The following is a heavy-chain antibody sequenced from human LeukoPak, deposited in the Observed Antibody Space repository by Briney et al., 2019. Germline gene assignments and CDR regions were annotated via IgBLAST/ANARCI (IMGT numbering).Heavy chain of an antibody. D-gene: IGHD5-12*01. CDR2: INHSGST. J-gene: IGHJ4*02. CDR3: ARGRRYSGFDY. CDR1: GGSFSGYY. V-gene: IGHV4-34*01. Sequence: SETLSLTCAVYGGSFSGYYWSWIRQPPGKGLEWIGEINHSGSTNYNPSLKSRVTISVDTSKNQFSLKLSSVTAADTAVYYCARGRRYSGFDYWDQGTLVTVSS.